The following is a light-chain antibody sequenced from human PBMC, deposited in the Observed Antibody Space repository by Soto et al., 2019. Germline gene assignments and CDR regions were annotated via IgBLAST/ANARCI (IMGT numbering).Light chain of an antibody. CDR2: GAS. J-gene: IGKJ4*02. Sequence: EIVMTQSPATLSVSPGDRATLSCRASQSVSSDLAWYQQKPGQAPRLLIYGASTRATGIPAMFSGSVSGTEFTLTINRLQSEDLPVYDCQKYNNWPRTFGRGTKVDIK. V-gene: IGKV3-15*01. CDR1: QSVSSD. CDR3: QKYNNWPRT.